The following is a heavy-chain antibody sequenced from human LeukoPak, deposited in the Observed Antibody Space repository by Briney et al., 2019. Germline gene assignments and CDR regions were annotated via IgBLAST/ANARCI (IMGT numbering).Heavy chain of an antibody. J-gene: IGHJ4*02. V-gene: IGHV4-34*01. CDR3: AIVGANPERDLVEFDY. CDR1: GGSFSGYY. Sequence: SETLSLTCAVYGGSFSGYYWSWIRQPPGKGLEWIGEINHSGSTNYNPSLKSRVTISVDTSKNQFSLKLSSVTAADTAVYYCAIVGANPERDLVEFDYWGQGTLVTVSS. CDR2: INHSGST. D-gene: IGHD1-26*01.